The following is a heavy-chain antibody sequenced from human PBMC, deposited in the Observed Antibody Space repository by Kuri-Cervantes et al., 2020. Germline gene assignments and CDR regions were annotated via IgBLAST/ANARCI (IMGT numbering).Heavy chain of an antibody. V-gene: IGHV1-69*05. D-gene: IGHD1-7*01. CDR2: IIPIFGTA. J-gene: IGHJ4*02. CDR1: GGTFSSYA. CDR3: AKDTESWNYDFSYFDS. Sequence: SVKVSCKASGGTFSSYAISWVRQAPGQGLEWVGGIIPIFGTANYAQKFQGRVTITTDESTSTAYMELSSLRAEDTALYYCAKDTESWNYDFSYFDSWGQGTLVTVSS.